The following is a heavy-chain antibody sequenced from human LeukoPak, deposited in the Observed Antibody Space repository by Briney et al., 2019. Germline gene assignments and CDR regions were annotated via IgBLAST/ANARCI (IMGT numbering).Heavy chain of an antibody. CDR2: ISGSAGST. V-gene: IGHV3-23*01. D-gene: IGHD2/OR15-2a*01. CDR3: AKVGQYEVWRDFHFDY. CDR1: GFTFSSYA. J-gene: IGHJ4*02. Sequence: GGSLRLSCAASGFTFSSYAMSWVRQAPGKGMGWVSAISGSAGSTYYAASVKGRFTISRDNSKNTLYLQMNSLRAEDTAVYFCAKVGQYEVWRDFHFDYWGRGTLVTVSS.